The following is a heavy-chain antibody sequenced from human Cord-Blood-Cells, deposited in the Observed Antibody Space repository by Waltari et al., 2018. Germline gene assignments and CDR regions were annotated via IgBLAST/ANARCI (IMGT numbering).Heavy chain of an antibody. CDR2: IIPIFGTA. CDR3: ARDLTDSPYSSSSYYYYGMDV. V-gene: IGHV1-69*01. Sequence: QVQLVQSGAEVKKTGSSVKVSCKASGGTFSSYAISWVRQGPGHGREWMGGIIPIFGTANYAQKFQGRVTITADESTSTAYMELSSLRSEDTAVYYCARDLTDSPYSSSSYYYYGMDVWGQGTTVTVSS. D-gene: IGHD6-6*01. CDR1: GGTFSSYA. J-gene: IGHJ6*02.